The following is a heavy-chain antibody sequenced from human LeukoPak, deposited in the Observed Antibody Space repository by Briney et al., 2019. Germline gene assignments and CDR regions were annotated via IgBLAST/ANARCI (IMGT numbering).Heavy chain of an antibody. Sequence: GASVKVSCKASGYTFTGYYMHWVRQAPGQGLEWMGWINPNSGGTNYAQKFQGWVTMTRDTSISTAYMELSRLRSDDTAVYYCARGGYCSSTSCYSLQHWGQGTLVTVSS. D-gene: IGHD2-2*01. V-gene: IGHV1-2*04. CDR1: GYTFTGYY. CDR2: INPNSGGT. CDR3: ARGGYCSSTSCYSLQH. J-gene: IGHJ1*01.